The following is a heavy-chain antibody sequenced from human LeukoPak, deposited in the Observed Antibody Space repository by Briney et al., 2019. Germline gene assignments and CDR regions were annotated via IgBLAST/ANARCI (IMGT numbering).Heavy chain of an antibody. D-gene: IGHD1-14*01. CDR1: GYTFTRYY. CDR3: ARGPENYYYFDY. J-gene: IGHJ4*02. CDR2: ISPSVGTT. Sequence: GASVKVSCKASGYTFTRYYMHWVRQAPGQRLEWMGMISPSVGTTGHAQKFQGRVTVTRDTSTSTVYMEMSSLRSEDTAVYYCARGPENYYYFDYWGQGTLVTVSS. V-gene: IGHV1-46*01.